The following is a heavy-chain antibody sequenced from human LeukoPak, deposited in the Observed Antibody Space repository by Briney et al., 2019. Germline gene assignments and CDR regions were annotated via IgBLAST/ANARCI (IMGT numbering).Heavy chain of an antibody. CDR1: GFTLSNYW. CDR2: INTDGSST. J-gene: IGHJ3*01. D-gene: IGHD1-26*01. CDR3: ARVIGWDEPFDL. Sequence: GGSLRLSYAASGFTLSNYWIHWVRHAPGKGLVWVSRINTDGSSTNYADSVRGRFTVSRDNAKNTLYLQMNSLRVEDTAVYYCARVIGWDEPFDLWGHGTLVTVSS. V-gene: IGHV3-74*01.